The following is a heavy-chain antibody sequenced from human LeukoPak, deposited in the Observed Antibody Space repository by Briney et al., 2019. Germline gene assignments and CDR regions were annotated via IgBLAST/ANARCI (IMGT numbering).Heavy chain of an antibody. V-gene: IGHV4-59*01. Sequence: PSETLSLTCTVSGGSISSYYWSWIRQPPGRGLEWIGYIYYSGSTNYNPSLKSRVTISVDTSKNQFSLKLSSVTAADTAVYYCARDSGSGWTPTTGGMDVWGQGTTVTVSS. CDR2: IYYSGST. J-gene: IGHJ6*02. CDR3: ARDSGSGWTPTTGGMDV. D-gene: IGHD6-19*01. CDR1: GGSISSYY.